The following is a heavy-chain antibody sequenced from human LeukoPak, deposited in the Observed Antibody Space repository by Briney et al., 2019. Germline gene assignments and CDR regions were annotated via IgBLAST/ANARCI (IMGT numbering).Heavy chain of an antibody. CDR3: ARDLAYSRLDY. V-gene: IGHV3-7*01. J-gene: IGHJ4*02. CDR1: GLTFSSSW. Sequence: GGSLRLSCAVPGLTFSSSWMDWVRQAPGKGLEWVASINPDGNKKYSADSVKGRFTISRDNAENSLYLQMNSLGVEDTAFYYCARDLAYSRLDYWGQGMLVTVSS. D-gene: IGHD5-18*01. CDR2: INPDGNKK.